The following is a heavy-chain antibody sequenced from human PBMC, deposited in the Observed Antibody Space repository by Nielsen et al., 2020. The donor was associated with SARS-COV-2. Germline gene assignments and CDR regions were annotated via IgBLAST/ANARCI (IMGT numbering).Heavy chain of an antibody. V-gene: IGHV3-9*01. J-gene: IGHJ4*02. CDR1: GFTFDDYA. D-gene: IGHD4-23*01. CDR3: ARGLRWSQGYYFDY. Sequence: SLTISCTASGFTFDDYAMHWVRQAPGKGLEWVSGISWNNGSIGYADSVKGRFTISRDNAKNSLYLQMNSLRAEDTAVYYCARGLRWSQGYYFDYWGQGTLVTVAS. CDR2: ISWNNGSI.